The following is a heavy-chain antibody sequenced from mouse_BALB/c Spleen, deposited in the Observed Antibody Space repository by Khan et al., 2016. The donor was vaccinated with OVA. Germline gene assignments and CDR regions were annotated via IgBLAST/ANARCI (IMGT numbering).Heavy chain of an antibody. CDR1: GFSLSSSGMG. CDR3: ARSRWLHSYVMDY. V-gene: IGHV8-12*01. Sequence: QVTLKESGPGILQPSQTLSLTCSFSGFSLSSSGMGVSWIRQPSGKGLEWLAPIYWDDDKRYNPSLKSRLTVSKDTSRNQVFLNITNVDTAETATYYCARSRWLHSYVMDYWGQGTSVIVSS. CDR2: IYWDDDK. J-gene: IGHJ4*01. D-gene: IGHD2-3*01.